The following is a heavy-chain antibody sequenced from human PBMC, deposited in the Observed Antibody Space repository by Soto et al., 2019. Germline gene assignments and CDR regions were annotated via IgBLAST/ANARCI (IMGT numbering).Heavy chain of an antibody. CDR3: ARGVDFWSGLGAFDI. V-gene: IGHV4-31*03. D-gene: IGHD3-3*01. J-gene: IGHJ3*02. CDR2: IYYSGST. Sequence: QVQLQESGPGLVKPSQTLSLTCTVSGGSISSGGYYWSWIRQHPGKGLEWIGYIYYSGSTYYNPSLESRVTISVDTSKNQFSLKLSSVTAADTAVYYCARGVDFWSGLGAFDIWGQGTMVTVSS. CDR1: GGSISSGGYY.